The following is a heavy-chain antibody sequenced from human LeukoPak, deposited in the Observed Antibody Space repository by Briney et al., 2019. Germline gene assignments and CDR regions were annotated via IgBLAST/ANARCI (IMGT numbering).Heavy chain of an antibody. Sequence: PSQTLSLTCTVSGGSISSGGYYWSWIRQHPGKGLEWIGYIYYSGSTYYNPSLKSRVTISVDTSKNQFSLKLSSVTAADTAVYYCARACSRGVEWELLSFDYWGQGTLVTVSS. CDR1: GGSISSGGYY. J-gene: IGHJ4*02. V-gene: IGHV4-31*03. CDR3: ARACSRGVEWELLSFDY. CDR2: IYYSGST. D-gene: IGHD1-26*01.